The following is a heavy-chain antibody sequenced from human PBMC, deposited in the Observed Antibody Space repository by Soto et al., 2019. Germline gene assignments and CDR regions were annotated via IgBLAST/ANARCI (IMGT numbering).Heavy chain of an antibody. V-gene: IGHV3-48*01. CDR3: ARVGQYQLPYYYYYYMDV. Sequence: GGSLRLSCAASGFTFSSYSMNWVRQAPGKGLEWVSYISSSSSTIYYADSVKGRFTISRDNAKNSLYLQMNSLRAEDTAVYYCARVGQYQLPYYYYYYMDVWGKGTTVTVSS. J-gene: IGHJ6*03. D-gene: IGHD2-2*01. CDR2: ISSSSSTI. CDR1: GFTFSSYS.